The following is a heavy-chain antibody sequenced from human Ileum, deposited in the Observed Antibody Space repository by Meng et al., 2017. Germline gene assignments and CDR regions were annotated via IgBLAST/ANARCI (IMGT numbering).Heavy chain of an antibody. CDR1: VFTFRSYG. CDR3: ARYRSGSSDY. J-gene: IGHJ4*02. V-gene: IGHV3-33*01. Sequence: EDLWGSGGCVVQTGTSLRFSCSASVFTFRSYGMHWVRQAPGKGLEWVAVIWFDGSKTYYADSVKGRFTVSRDNSKNTLYLQMNSLRADDTAVYYCARYRSGSSDYWGPGTLVTVSS. D-gene: IGHD6-19*01. CDR2: IWFDGSKT.